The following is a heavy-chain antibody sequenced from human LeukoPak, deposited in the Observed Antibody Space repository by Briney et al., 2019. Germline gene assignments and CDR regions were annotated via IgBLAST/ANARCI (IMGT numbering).Heavy chain of an antibody. Sequence: SETLSLTCTVSGYSISSGYYWGWIRQPPGKGLEWIGSIYHSGITYYNPSLKSRVTISVDTSKNQFSLKLSSVTAADTAVYYCARNSDYYDSSGYYPQGNFDYWGQGTLVTVSS. J-gene: IGHJ4*02. V-gene: IGHV4-38-2*02. CDR3: ARNSDYYDSSGYYPQGNFDY. CDR1: GYSISSGYY. D-gene: IGHD3-22*01. CDR2: IYHSGIT.